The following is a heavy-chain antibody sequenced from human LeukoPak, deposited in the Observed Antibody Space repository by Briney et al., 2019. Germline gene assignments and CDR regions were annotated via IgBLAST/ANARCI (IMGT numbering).Heavy chain of an antibody. CDR1: GYTFTGYY. CDR3: ARVEATISFHLYYFDY. J-gene: IGHJ4*02. CDR2: INPNSGGT. Sequence: GASVKVSCKASGYTFTGYYMHWVRQAPGQGLEWMGWINPNSGGTNYAQKFQGRVTMTRDTSISTAYMELSRLRSDDTAVYYCARVEATISFHLYYFDYWGQGTLVTVSS. V-gene: IGHV1-2*02. D-gene: IGHD5-12*01.